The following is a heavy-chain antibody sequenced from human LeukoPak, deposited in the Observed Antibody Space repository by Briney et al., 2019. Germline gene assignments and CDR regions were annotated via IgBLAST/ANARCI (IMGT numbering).Heavy chain of an antibody. CDR2: IWYDGSNK. Sequence: GGSLRLSCAASGFTFSSYGMHWVRQAPGKGLDWVAVIWYDGSNKYYADSVKGRFTISRDNSKNTLYLQMNSLRAEDTAVYYCAREGTAAAGKRRSSQFDYWGQGTLVTVSS. CDR1: GFTFSSYG. CDR3: AREGTAAAGKRRSSQFDY. J-gene: IGHJ4*02. D-gene: IGHD6-13*01. V-gene: IGHV3-33*01.